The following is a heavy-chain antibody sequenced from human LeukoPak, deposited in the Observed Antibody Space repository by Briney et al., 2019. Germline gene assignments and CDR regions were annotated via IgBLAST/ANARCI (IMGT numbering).Heavy chain of an antibody. CDR1: GYSISSGYY. J-gene: IGHJ3*02. CDR3: ARRRDSSSDAFDI. Sequence: SETLSLTCAVSGYSISSGYYWGWIRQPPGKGLEWIGSIYHSGSTYYNPSLKSRVTISVDTSKNQFFLKLSSVTAADTAVYYCARRRDSSSDAFDIWGQGTMVTVSS. D-gene: IGHD6-6*01. CDR2: IYHSGST. V-gene: IGHV4-38-2*01.